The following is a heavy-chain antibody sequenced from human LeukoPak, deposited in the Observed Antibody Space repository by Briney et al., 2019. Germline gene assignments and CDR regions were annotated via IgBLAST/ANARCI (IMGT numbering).Heavy chain of an antibody. CDR3: ARERYSSSWYFARYYYYYYGMDV. V-gene: IGHV1-18*01. CDR1: GYTFTNYD. Sequence: ASVKVSCKTSGYTFTNYDINWVRQAPGQGLEWMGWISAYNGNTNYAQKLQGRVTMTTDTSTSTAYMELRSLRSDDTAVYYCARERYSSSWYFARYYYYYYGMDVWGQGTTVTVSS. CDR2: ISAYNGNT. D-gene: IGHD6-13*01. J-gene: IGHJ6*02.